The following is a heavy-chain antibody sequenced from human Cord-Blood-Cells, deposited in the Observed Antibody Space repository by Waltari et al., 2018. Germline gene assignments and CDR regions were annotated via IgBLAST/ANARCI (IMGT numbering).Heavy chain of an antibody. CDR3: ASQKYSSSWNDAFDI. J-gene: IGHJ3*02. CDR1: GGSISSSNW. CDR2: IYHSGST. D-gene: IGHD6-6*01. V-gene: IGHV4-4*02. Sequence: VQLQESGPGLVKPSGTLSLTCAVSGGSISSSNWWSWVRQPPGKGLEWIGEIYHSGSTNYNPSLTSRVPISVDKSKNQSSRKLSSVTAADTAVYYCASQKYSSSWNDAFDIWGQGTMVTVSS.